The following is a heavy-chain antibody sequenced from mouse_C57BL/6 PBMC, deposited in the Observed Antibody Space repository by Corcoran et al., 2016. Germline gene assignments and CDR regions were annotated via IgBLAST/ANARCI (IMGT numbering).Heavy chain of an antibody. CDR3: ARQQIYYGNPNAMDY. D-gene: IGHD2-1*01. CDR2: IYPGSGNT. Sequence: VQLQQSGPELVKPGASVKISCKASGYTFTDYCINWVKQRPGQGLEWIGRIYPGSGNTKYNEKFKGKATLTVDTSSSTAYMQLSSLTSEDSAVYFCARQQIYYGNPNAMDYWGQGTAVTVSS. CDR1: GYTFTDYC. J-gene: IGHJ4*01. V-gene: IGHV1-84*01.